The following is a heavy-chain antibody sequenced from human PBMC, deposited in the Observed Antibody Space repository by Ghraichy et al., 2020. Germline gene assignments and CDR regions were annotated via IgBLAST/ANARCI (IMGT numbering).Heavy chain of an antibody. Sequence: GGSLRLPCAASGFTFSDYGMHWVRQAPGKGLEWVAIIWYDGNNKYYADSVKGRFTISRDNSKNTLYLQMNSLRAEDTAVYYCARGDRWELLGDFDYWGQGTLVTVSS. D-gene: IGHD1-26*01. J-gene: IGHJ4*02. CDR2: IWYDGNNK. CDR1: GFTFSDYG. CDR3: ARGDRWELLGDFDY. V-gene: IGHV3-33*01.